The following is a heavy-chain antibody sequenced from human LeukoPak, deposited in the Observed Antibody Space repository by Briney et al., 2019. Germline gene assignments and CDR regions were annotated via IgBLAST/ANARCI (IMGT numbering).Heavy chain of an antibody. D-gene: IGHD3-10*01. CDR3: ARGQAALWFGEL. CDR2: ISYSGST. CDR1: GGSVSSGSDY. V-gene: IGHV4-61*01. J-gene: IGHJ4*02. Sequence: SETLSLTCTVSGGSVSSGSDYWSWIRQPPGKGLEWIGHISYSGSTNYNPSLKSRVTISLDTSKNQLSLKLSSVTTADTAVYYCARGQAALWFGELWGQGTLVTVSS.